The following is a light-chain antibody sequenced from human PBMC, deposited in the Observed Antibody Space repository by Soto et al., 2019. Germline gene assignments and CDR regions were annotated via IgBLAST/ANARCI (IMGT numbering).Light chain of an antibody. Sequence: EIVMTQSPDTLSVSPGEGGTLSCRASQSLSRNFAWYQQKPGQAPRLLIYGGSTRVTGIPARFSGSGSGTEFTLTISSLHAEDLGVYYCQQYNNCPPVMTFGQGNKVYIK. CDR2: GGS. V-gene: IGKV3-15*01. CDR3: QQYNNCPPVMT. J-gene: IGKJ1*01. CDR1: QSLSRN.